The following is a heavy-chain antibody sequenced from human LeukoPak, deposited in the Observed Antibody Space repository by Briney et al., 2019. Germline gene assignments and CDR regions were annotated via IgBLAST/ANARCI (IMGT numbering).Heavy chain of an antibody. V-gene: IGHV4-31*03. D-gene: IGHD3-16*01. J-gene: IGHJ3*02. CDR2: IYYSGST. Sequence: KSSETLSLTCTVSGGSISSGGYSWSWIRQHPGKGLEWIGYIYYSGSTYYNPSLKSRVTISVDTSKNQFSLKLSSVTAADTAVYYCARDPLGGDAFDIWGQGTMVTVSS. CDR1: GGSISSGGYS. CDR3: ARDPLGGDAFDI.